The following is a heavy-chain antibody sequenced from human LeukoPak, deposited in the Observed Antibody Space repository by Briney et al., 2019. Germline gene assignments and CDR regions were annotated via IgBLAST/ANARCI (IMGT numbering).Heavy chain of an antibody. CDR1: GFTFSSYS. V-gene: IGHV3-48*02. CDR2: ISSSTI. CDR3: ARDQLDAGP. J-gene: IGHJ5*02. D-gene: IGHD2-2*03. Sequence: GGSLRLSCAASGFTFSSYSMNWVRQAPGKGLEWVSYISSSTIYYADSVKGRFTISRDNAKNSLYLQMNSLRDEDTAVYYCARDQLDAGPWGQGTLVTVSS.